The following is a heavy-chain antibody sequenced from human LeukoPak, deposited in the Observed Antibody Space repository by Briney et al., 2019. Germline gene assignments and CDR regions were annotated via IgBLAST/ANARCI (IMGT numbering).Heavy chain of an antibody. CDR3: AGYYGTGYYYYCMDV. D-gene: IGHD3-10*01. J-gene: IGHJ6*03. CDR1: GFTFSSYA. V-gene: IGHV3-23*01. CDR2: ISGSAEIT. Sequence: PGGSLRLSCTASGFTFSSYAMTWVRQAPGKGLEWVSSISGSAEITDYADSVKGRFTISRDNSKNTLYLQMNSLRAEDTAVYYCAGYYGTGYYYYCMDVWGKGTTVTVSS.